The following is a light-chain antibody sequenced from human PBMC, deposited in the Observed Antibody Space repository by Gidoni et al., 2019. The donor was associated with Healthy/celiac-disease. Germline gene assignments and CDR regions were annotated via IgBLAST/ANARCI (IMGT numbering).Light chain of an antibody. J-gene: IGKJ1*01. Sequence: DIQMTKSPSSLSASVGDRVTITCRASQSISSYLNWYQQKPGKVPKLLIYAASSLQSGVPSRFSGIGSGTDFTLSICCLQPEDFATYFCQQSYSTPRTFGQGTKVEIK. CDR3: QQSYSTPRT. CDR1: QSISSY. CDR2: AAS. V-gene: IGKV1-39*01.